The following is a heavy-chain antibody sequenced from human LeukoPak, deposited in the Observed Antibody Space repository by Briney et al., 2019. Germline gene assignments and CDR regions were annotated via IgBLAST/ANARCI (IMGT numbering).Heavy chain of an antibody. CDR2: IIPIFGTA. Sequence: ASVKVSCKASGYTFTNYGITWVRQAPGQGLEWMGGIIPIFGTANYAQKFQGRVTITADESTSTAYMELSSLRSEDTAVYYCARGLEYYYGSGSAWYYFDYWGQGTLVTVSS. CDR3: ARGLEYYYGSGSAWYYFDY. CDR1: GYTFTNYG. D-gene: IGHD3-10*01. J-gene: IGHJ4*02. V-gene: IGHV1-69*13.